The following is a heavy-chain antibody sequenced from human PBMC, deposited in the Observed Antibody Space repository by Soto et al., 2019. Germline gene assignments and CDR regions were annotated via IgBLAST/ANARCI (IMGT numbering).Heavy chain of an antibody. J-gene: IGHJ6*02. CDR1: GGAFSDYF. V-gene: IGHV4-34*01. D-gene: IGHD6-19*01. CDR2: VYHTGST. CDR3: AWQPVSVDGTYFLYHSDVEG. Sequence: QVQLQQWGAGLLTPSETLSLACAVYGGAFSDYFWTWIRQPPGKGLEWMGEVYHTGSTHYSPSLKSRVTISEAKAKNQLSLRLSSITAADTAVYYWAWQPVSVDGTYFLYHSDVEGWGPGTTVNVSS.